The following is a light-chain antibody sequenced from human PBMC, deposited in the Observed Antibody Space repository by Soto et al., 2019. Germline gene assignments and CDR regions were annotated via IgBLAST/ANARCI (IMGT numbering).Light chain of an antibody. Sequence: QSVLTQPPSVSEAPGQRVTISCTGSSSNIGAGYEAHWYQQVPGTAPKLLIYENNNRPSGVPDRFSGSKSGTSASLAITGLQAEDEAEYYCQSHDSSLSGYVFGTGTKLNVL. CDR2: ENN. V-gene: IGLV1-40*01. J-gene: IGLJ1*01. CDR1: SSNIGAGYE. CDR3: QSHDSSLSGYV.